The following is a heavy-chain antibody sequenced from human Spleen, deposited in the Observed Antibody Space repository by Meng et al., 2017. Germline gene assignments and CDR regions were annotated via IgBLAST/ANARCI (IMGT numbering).Heavy chain of an antibody. CDR2: IVPSGNTI. CDR3: ATNYGYDYYFDY. D-gene: IGHD5-18*01. V-gene: IGHV3-11*04. J-gene: IGHJ4*02. CDR1: GGSFSGYY. Sequence: LSLTCAVYGGSFSGYYWSWIRQAPGKGLEWVSYIVPSGNTIYYADSVKGRFTISRDSAKNSLYLQMNSLRAEDTAVYYCATNYGYDYYFDYWGQGTLVTVSS.